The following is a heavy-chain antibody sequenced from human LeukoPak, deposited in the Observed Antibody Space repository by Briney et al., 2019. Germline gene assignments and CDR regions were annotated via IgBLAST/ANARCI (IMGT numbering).Heavy chain of an antibody. CDR1: GFTFSAYW. CDR2: IKQAGSEE. V-gene: IGHV3-7*01. Sequence: GGSLRLSCAASGFTFSAYWMSWVRQAPGKGLEWVANIKQAGSEEDYVVSVKGRFTISRDNSKNSLYLQMNSLSVEDTAVYYCARHNRGGDWDYWGQGTLDTVSS. CDR3: ARHNRGGDWDY. D-gene: IGHD3-16*01. J-gene: IGHJ4*02.